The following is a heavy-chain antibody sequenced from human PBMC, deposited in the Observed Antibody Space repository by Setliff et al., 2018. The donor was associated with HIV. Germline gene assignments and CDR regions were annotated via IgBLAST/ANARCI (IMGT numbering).Heavy chain of an antibody. CDR3: AREEMEVDTAMGSAYYYYYGMDV. V-gene: IGHV4-38-2*02. CDR2: IYYTGST. Sequence: NPSETLSLTCAVSGYSIRSGYYWGWIRQSPGKRLEWIGYIYYTGSTNYNPSLKSRVTISVDTSKNQFSLKLGSVTAADTVVYYCAREEMEVDTAMGSAYYYYYGMDVWGQGTTVTVSS. D-gene: IGHD5-18*01. J-gene: IGHJ6*02. CDR1: GYSIRSGYY.